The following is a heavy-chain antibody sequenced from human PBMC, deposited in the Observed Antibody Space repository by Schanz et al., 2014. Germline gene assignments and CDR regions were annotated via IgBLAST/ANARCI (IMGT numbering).Heavy chain of an antibody. J-gene: IGHJ6*02. CDR1: GYTLTGFG. CDR2: ISAYSGNS. D-gene: IGHD1-26*01. Sequence: QVQLVPSGAEVKKPGASVKVSCKASGYTLTGFGVSWVRQAPGQGREWMGWISAYSGNSKYAQKLQGRVTMTTDTSTNTAYMELRSLTSDDTAVYYCARFNSGSHSPPYYYYGMDVWGQGTTVTVSS. CDR3: ARFNSGSHSPPYYYYGMDV. V-gene: IGHV1-18*01.